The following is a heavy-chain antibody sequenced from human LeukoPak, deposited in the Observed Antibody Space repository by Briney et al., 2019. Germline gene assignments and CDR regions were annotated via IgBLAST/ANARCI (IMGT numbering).Heavy chain of an antibody. CDR1: GGSFSGYY. J-gene: IGHJ1*01. Sequence: SETLSLTCAVYGGSFSGYYWSWIRQPPGKGLEWIGSIHHSGSTNYNPSLKSRVTISLDTSKNQFSLKLSSVTAADTAVYYCARAYGGNSQYFQHWGQGTLVTVSS. CDR3: ARAYGGNSQYFQH. D-gene: IGHD4-23*01. CDR2: IHHSGST. V-gene: IGHV4-34*01.